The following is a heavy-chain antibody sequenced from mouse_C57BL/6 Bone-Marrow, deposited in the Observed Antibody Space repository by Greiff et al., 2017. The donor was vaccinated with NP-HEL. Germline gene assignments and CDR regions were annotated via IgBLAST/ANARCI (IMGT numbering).Heavy chain of an antibody. Sequence: QVQLQQPGAELVKPGASVKLSCKASGYTFTSYWMHWVKQRPGRGLEWIGRIDPHSGGTKYNEKFKSKATLTVDKPSSTAYMQLSSLTSEDSAVYYCALVTSYYAMDYWGQGTSVTVSS. CDR2: IDPHSGGT. CDR3: ALVTSYYAMDY. D-gene: IGHD2-2*01. V-gene: IGHV1-72*01. J-gene: IGHJ4*01. CDR1: GYTFTSYW.